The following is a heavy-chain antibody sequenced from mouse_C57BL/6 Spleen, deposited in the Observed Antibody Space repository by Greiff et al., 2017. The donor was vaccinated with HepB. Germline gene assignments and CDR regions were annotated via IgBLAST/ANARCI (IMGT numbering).Heavy chain of an antibody. Sequence: EVQLQESGPELVKPGASVKISCKASGYSFTDYNMNWVKQSNGKSLEWIGVINPNYGTTSYNQKFKGKATLTVDQSSSTAYMQLNSLTSEDSAVYYCARSTTVVGDWYFDVWGTGTTVTVSS. V-gene: IGHV1-39*01. J-gene: IGHJ1*03. CDR1: GYSFTDYN. CDR3: ARSTTVVGDWYFDV. CDR2: INPNYGTT. D-gene: IGHD1-1*01.